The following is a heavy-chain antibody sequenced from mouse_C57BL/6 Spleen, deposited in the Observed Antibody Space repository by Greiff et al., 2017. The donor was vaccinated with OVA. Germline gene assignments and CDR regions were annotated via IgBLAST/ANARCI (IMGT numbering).Heavy chain of an antibody. CDR3: TRGGTAQATFYAMDY. CDR1: GYTFTSYW. Sequence: VQLQQSGTVLARPGASVKMSCKTSGYTFTSYWMHWVKQRPGQGLEWIGAIYPGNSDTSYNQKFKGKAKLTAVTSASTAYMELSSLTNEDSAVYYCTRGGTAQATFYAMDYWGQGTSVTVSS. J-gene: IGHJ4*01. CDR2: IYPGNSDT. D-gene: IGHD3-2*02. V-gene: IGHV1-5*01.